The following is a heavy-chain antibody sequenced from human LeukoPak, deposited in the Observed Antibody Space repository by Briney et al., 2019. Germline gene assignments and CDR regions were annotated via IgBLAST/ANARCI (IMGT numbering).Heavy chain of an antibody. Sequence: PGGSLRLSCAASGFTFSSYSMNWVRQAPGKGLEWVSSISSSSSYIYYADSVKGRFTISRDNSKNTPYLQMNSLRAEDTAVYYCAKVNRLGDFWSGYYSQYLLMDYWGQGTLVTVSS. D-gene: IGHD3-3*01. CDR2: ISSSSSYI. CDR3: AKVNRLGDFWSGYYSQYLLMDY. CDR1: GFTFSSYS. V-gene: IGHV3-21*01. J-gene: IGHJ4*02.